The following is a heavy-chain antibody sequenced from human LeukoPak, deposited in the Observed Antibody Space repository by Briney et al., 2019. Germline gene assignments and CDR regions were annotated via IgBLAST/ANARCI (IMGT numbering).Heavy chain of an antibody. CDR1: GFTFSSYA. CDR3: AKTVSGSYSFQGGDY. Sequence: GGSLRLSCAASGFTFSSYAMSWVRQAPGKGLEWVSAISGSGGSTYYADSVKGRFTISRDNSKNTLYLQMNSLRDEDTAKYYCAKTVSGSYSFQGGDYWGQGTLVTVSS. V-gene: IGHV3-23*01. J-gene: IGHJ4*02. D-gene: IGHD3-10*01. CDR2: ISGSGGST.